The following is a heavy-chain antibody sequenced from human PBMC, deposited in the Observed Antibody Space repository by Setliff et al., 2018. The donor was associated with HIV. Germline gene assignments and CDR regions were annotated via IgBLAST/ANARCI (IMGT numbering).Heavy chain of an antibody. Sequence: ASVKVSCKASGCTFTSYGISWVRQAPGQGLEWMGWISAYNGNTNYAQKLQGRVTMTTDTSTSTAYMELRSLRSDDTAVYYCARLHRIVGATTPAFDIWGQGTMVTVSS. CDR3: ARLHRIVGATTPAFDI. D-gene: IGHD1-26*01. J-gene: IGHJ3*02. CDR2: ISAYNGNT. CDR1: GCTFTSYG. V-gene: IGHV1-18*01.